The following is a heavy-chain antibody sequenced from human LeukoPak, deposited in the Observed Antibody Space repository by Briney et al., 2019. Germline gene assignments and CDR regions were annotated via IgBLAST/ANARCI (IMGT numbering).Heavy chain of an antibody. V-gene: IGHV4-61*02. CDR2: INPSGNT. CDR3: ARRASGYSFFDY. Sequence: PSETLSLTCTVSGGSISSGNYYWSWIRQPAGKGLEWIGRINPSGNTNYNPSLKSRVTITVDTSKNQFSLKLSSVTAADTAVYYCARRASGYSFFDYWGQGTLVTVSS. D-gene: IGHD3-22*01. J-gene: IGHJ4*02. CDR1: GGSISSGNYY.